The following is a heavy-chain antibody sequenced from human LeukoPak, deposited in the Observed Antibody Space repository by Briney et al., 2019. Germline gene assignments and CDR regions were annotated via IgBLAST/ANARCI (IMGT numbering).Heavy chain of an antibody. V-gene: IGHV1-18*01. CDR2: ISAYNGNT. D-gene: IGHD3-9*01. J-gene: IGHJ3*02. CDR3: ARAVTDYDILTGYYVQDAFDI. Sequence: GASVKVSCKVSGYTLTELSMHWVRQAPGQGLEWMGWISAYNGNTNYAQKLQGRVTMTTDTSTSTAYMELRSLRSDDTAVYYCARAVTDYDILTGYYVQDAFDIWGQGTMVTVSS. CDR1: GYTLTELS.